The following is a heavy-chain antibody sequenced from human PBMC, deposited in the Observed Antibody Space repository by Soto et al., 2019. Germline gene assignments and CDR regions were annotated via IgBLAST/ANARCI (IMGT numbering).Heavy chain of an antibody. D-gene: IGHD6-6*01. CDR1: GGSMRNYY. V-gene: IGHV4-59*01. Sequence: SETLSLTCSVSGGSMRNYYWNWIRQPPGRGLEWIGYVYHSGSTNYNPSLKSRVSMSVDVSRNHFSLTLHSVTAADTAVYFCTSLYSTSSSTDYWGQGTLATGSS. CDR2: VYHSGST. J-gene: IGHJ4*02. CDR3: TSLYSTSSSTDY.